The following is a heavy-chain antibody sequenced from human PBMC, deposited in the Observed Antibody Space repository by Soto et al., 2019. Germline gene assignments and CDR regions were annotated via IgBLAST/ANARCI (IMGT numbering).Heavy chain of an antibody. CDR3: SRDSTVTTPPFDY. CDR2: IWYDGSNK. J-gene: IGHJ4*02. D-gene: IGHD4-17*01. Sequence: GGSLRLSCAASGFTFSSYGMHWVRQAPGKGLEWVAVIWYDGSNKYYADSVKGRFTISRDNSKNTLYLQMNSLRAEDTAVYYCSRDSTVTTPPFDYWGQGTLVTAPQ. CDR1: GFTFSSYG. V-gene: IGHV3-33*01.